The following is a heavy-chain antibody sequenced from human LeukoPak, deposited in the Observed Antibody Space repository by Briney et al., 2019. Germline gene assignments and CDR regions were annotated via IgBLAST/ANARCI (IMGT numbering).Heavy chain of an antibody. CDR1: GGSFSGYY. V-gene: IGHV4-34*01. Sequence: PSETLSLTCAVYGGSFSGYYWSWIRQPPGKGLEWIGEINHSGSTNYNPSLKSRVTISVDTSKNQFSLKLSSVTAADTAVYYCARGIVVVKSLTPWGQGTLVTVSS. J-gene: IGHJ5*02. CDR3: ARGIVVVKSLTP. CDR2: INHSGST. D-gene: IGHD3-22*01.